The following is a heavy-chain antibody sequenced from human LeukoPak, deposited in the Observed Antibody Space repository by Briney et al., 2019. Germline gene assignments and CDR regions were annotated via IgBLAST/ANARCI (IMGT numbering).Heavy chain of an antibody. V-gene: IGHV4-38-2*01. Sequence: SETLSLTCAVSGYSISSGYYWGWIRQPPGKGLEWIGSIYHSGSTYYNPSLKSRVTISVDTSKNQFSLKLSSVTAADTAVYYCARKYCSSTSCYFPAFDIWGQGTMATVSS. D-gene: IGHD2-2*01. J-gene: IGHJ3*02. CDR1: GYSISSGYY. CDR2: IYHSGST. CDR3: ARKYCSSTSCYFPAFDI.